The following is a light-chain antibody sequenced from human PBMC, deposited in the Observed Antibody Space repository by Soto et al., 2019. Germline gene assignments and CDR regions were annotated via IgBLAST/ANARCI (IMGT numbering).Light chain of an antibody. CDR2: EVN. Sequence: QSALTQPPSASGSPGQSVAISCTGTSRDVGGHNYVSWYQQHPGKAPKLMIYEVNKRPSGVPDRFSGSTSGNTASLTVSGLQAEDEADYYCSSYAGSSNVFGTGTKLTVL. CDR1: SRDVGGHNY. V-gene: IGLV2-8*01. J-gene: IGLJ1*01. CDR3: SSYAGSSNV.